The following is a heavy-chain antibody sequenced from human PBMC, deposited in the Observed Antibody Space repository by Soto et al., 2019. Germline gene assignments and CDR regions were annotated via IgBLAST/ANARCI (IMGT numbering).Heavy chain of an antibody. CDR2: INHSGST. D-gene: IGHD4-17*01. CDR1: GGSFSGYY. J-gene: IGHJ4*02. V-gene: IGHV4-34*01. CDR3: ARHPLTTMKYSFDY. Sequence: QVQLQQWGAGLLKPSETLSLTCAVYGGSFSGYYWSWIRQPPGKGLEWIGEINHSGSTNYNPSLKSRVTISVDTSKNQFSLKLSSVTAADTAVYYCARHPLTTMKYSFDYWGQGTLVTVSS.